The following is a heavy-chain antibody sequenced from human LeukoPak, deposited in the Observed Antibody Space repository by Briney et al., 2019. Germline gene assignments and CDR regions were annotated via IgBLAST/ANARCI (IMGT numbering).Heavy chain of an antibody. CDR2: ISHSGST. J-gene: IGHJ6*03. CDR3: ARAEYRSHYYMDV. D-gene: IGHD6-6*01. V-gene: IGHV4-38-2*02. Sequence: SETLSLTCTVSGYSISSGFYWGWIRQPPGKGLEWIGSISHSGSTYYNLSLKSRVTISVDTSKNQFSLKLSSVTAADTAVYYCARAEYRSHYYMDVWGKGTTVTVSS. CDR1: GYSISSGFY.